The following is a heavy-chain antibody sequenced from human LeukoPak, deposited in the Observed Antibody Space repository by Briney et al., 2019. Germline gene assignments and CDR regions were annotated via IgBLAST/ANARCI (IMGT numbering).Heavy chain of an antibody. V-gene: IGHV4-30-4*08. CDR1: GGSISSGDYY. CDR3: ASSRRYYYDSSGYYAFDI. J-gene: IGHJ3*02. D-gene: IGHD3-22*01. CDR2: IYYSGST. Sequence: TLSLTXTVSGGSISSGDYYWSWIRQPPGKGLEWIGYIYYSGSTYYNPSLKSRVTISVDASKNQFSLKLSSVTATDTAVYYCASSRRYYYDSSGYYAFDIWGQGTMVTVSS.